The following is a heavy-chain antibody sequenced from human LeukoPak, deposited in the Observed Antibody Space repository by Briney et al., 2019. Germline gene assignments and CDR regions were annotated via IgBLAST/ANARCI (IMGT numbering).Heavy chain of an antibody. CDR2: MNPNSGNT. CDR3: ARGPLPYCSGGSCSSWFRFDY. CDR1: GYTFISYD. J-gene: IGHJ4*02. Sequence: ASVKVSCKTSGYTFISYDINWVRQATGQGLEWMGWMNPNSGNTGYAQKFQGRVTMTRDTSISTAYMELTGLTSEDTAVYYCARGPLPYCSGGSCSSWFRFDYWGQGTLVTVSS. D-gene: IGHD2-15*01. V-gene: IGHV1-8*01.